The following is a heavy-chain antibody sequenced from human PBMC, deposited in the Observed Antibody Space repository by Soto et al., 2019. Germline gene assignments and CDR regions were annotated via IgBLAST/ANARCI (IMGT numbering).Heavy chain of an antibody. D-gene: IGHD3-10*01. CDR3: ARGRSRGSGSYPYGMDV. CDR2: IYHSGST. Sequence: TLSLTGAVSGVSISSGGYSWSWIRQPPGKGLEWIGYIYHSGSTYYNPSLKSRVTISVDRSKNQFSLKLSSVTAADTAVYYCARGRSRGSGSYPYGMDVWGQGTTVTVYS. J-gene: IGHJ6*02. CDR1: GVSISSGGYS. V-gene: IGHV4-30-2*01.